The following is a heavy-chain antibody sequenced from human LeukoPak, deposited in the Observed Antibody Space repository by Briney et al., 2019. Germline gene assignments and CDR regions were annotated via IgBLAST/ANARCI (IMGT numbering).Heavy chain of an antibody. CDR3: ARDSNGGSYVAY. J-gene: IGHJ4*02. V-gene: IGHV3-73*01. CDR1: GFTFSGSA. D-gene: IGHD1-26*01. CDR2: IRSKANSYAT. Sequence: PGGSLRLSCAASGFTFSGSAMHWVRQASGKGLEWVGRIRSKANSYATAYAASVKGRFTISRDDSKNTAYLQMNSLRAEDTAVYFCARDSNGGSYVAYWGQGTLVTVSS.